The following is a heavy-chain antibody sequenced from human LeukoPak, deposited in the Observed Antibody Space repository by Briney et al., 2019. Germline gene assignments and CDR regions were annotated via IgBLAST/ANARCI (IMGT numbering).Heavy chain of an antibody. J-gene: IGHJ6*04. D-gene: IGHD3-10*02. V-gene: IGHV3-23*01. Sequence: GGSLRLSCAASGFAFSSYGMSWVRQAPGKGLEWVSSISGNGDSTYYADSVKGRFTISRDNAKNSLYLQMNSLRAEDTAVYYCAELGITMIGGVWGKGTTVTISS. CDR1: GFAFSSYG. CDR3: AELGITMIGGV. CDR2: ISGNGDST.